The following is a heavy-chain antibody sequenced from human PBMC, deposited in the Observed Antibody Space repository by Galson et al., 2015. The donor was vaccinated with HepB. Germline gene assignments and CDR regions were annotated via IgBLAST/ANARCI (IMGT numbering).Heavy chain of an antibody. V-gene: IGHV4-59*08. CDR3: ARHRSPLAGNSLWYFDL. D-gene: IGHD4-23*01. J-gene: IGHJ2*01. CDR2: IYYSGST. Sequence: LSLTCTVSGGSISSYYWSWIRQPPGKGLEWIGYIYYSGSTNYNPSLKSRVTISVDTSKNQFSLKLSSVTAADTAVYYCARHRSPLAGNSLWYFDLWGRGTLVTVSS. CDR1: GGSISSYY.